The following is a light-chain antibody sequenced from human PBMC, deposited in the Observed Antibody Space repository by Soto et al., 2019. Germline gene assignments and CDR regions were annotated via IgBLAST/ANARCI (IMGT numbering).Light chain of an antibody. CDR2: GAS. CDR3: QQSYSTLPLT. CDR1: QSISRF. Sequence: DIQMTQSPSSLSASLGDRATISCRASQSISRFLIWYQQKAGKAPKLLIYGASSLQSGVPARFSGRGSGTDFTLTINNLQAEDSATYYCQQSYSTLPLTFGGGTKVEIK. J-gene: IGKJ4*01. V-gene: IGKV1-39*01.